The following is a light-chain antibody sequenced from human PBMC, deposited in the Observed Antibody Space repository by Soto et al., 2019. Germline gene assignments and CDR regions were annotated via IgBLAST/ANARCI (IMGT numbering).Light chain of an antibody. CDR3: QSYDSSHYV. Sequence: QSVLTQPPSVSGAPGQRVTISCTGSSSNIGAGYDVHWYQQLPGTAPKLLIYGNSNRPSGVPDRFSGSKSGTSASLAITGLQAEDGADYYCQSYDSSHYVFGTGTKVPVL. J-gene: IGLJ1*01. CDR1: SSNIGAGYD. CDR2: GNS. V-gene: IGLV1-40*01.